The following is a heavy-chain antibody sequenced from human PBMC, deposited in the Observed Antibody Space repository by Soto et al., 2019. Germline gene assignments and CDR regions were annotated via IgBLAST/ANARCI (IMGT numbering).Heavy chain of an antibody. D-gene: IGHD3-10*01. CDR1: GFIFSTTD. V-gene: IGHV3-23*01. J-gene: IGHJ5*01. CDR2: IEGSGTIT. Sequence: GGSLRLSCAASGFIFSTTDMSGFRQAPGKGREGVTTIEGSGTITYYADSVRGRFTISRDNSKNTVYLQMDSLTADDTAVYYCVKNSGWFNSWGQGTPVTVSS. CDR3: VKNSGWFNS.